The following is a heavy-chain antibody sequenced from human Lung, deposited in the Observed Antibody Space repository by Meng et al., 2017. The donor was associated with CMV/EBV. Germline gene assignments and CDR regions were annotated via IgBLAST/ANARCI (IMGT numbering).Heavy chain of an antibody. D-gene: IGHD1-7*01. Sequence: GSLRLSCAVYGGSFSGYYWSWIRQPPGKGLEWIGEINHSGSTNYNPSLKSRVTISVDTSKNQFSLKLSSVTAADTAVYYCAREGITGTTGFDPWGQGTXVTVSS. CDR3: AREGITGTTGFDP. CDR1: GGSFSGYY. J-gene: IGHJ5*02. V-gene: IGHV4-34*01. CDR2: INHSGST.